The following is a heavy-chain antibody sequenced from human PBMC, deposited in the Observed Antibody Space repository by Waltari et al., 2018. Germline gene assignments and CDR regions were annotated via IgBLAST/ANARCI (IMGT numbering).Heavy chain of an antibody. V-gene: IGHV3-7*01. CDR3: ARGQWENSYYFDY. CDR1: GFTFSSYW. D-gene: IGHD1-26*01. Sequence: EVHLVESGGGLVQPGGSLSLACAASGFTFSSYWMSWVRQPPGKGLEWVANVKQGGSEKYYVDSVKGRFTISRDNAKNSLYLQMNSLRAEDTAVYYCARGQWENSYYFDYWGQGTLVSVSS. CDR2: VKQGGSEK. J-gene: IGHJ4*02.